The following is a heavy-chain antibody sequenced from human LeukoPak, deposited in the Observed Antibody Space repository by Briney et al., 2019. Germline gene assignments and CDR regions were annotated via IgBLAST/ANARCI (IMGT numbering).Heavy chain of an antibody. J-gene: IGHJ5*02. Sequence: RASVKVSCKASGNTFTGYYIHWVRQAPGQGLEWMGWINPNGGGTNYAQDFQGRVTMTRDTSISTAYMELSSLRYDDTAVYYCARAQKAYCSSPSCHTDPWGQGTLVTVSS. CDR1: GNTFTGYY. CDR3: ARAQKAYCSSPSCHTDP. CDR2: INPNGGGT. D-gene: IGHD2-2*02. V-gene: IGHV1-2*02.